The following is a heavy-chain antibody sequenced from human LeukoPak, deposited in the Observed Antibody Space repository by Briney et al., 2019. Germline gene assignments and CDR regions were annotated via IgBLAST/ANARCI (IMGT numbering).Heavy chain of an antibody. Sequence: ASVKVSCKASGYTFTSYYMHWVRQAPGQGLEWMGIINPSGGSTSYAQKSQGRVTMTRDMSTSTVYMELSSLRSEDTAVYYCARNYYDSTFDYWGQGTLVTVSS. CDR1: GYTFTSYY. V-gene: IGHV1-46*01. J-gene: IGHJ4*02. D-gene: IGHD3-22*01. CDR3: ARNYYDSTFDY. CDR2: INPSGGST.